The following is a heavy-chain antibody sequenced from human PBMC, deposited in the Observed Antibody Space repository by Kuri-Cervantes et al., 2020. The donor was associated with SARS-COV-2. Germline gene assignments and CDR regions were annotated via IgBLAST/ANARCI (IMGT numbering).Heavy chain of an antibody. CDR1: GFTFSSYW. Sequence: GESLKISCAASGFTFSSYWMHWVRQAPGKGLEWVAVISYDGSDTYYADSVKGRFTISRDNAKNSPYLQMNSLRAEDTAVYYCARDSSYSNYRVYYYGMDVWGQGTTVTVSS. CDR2: ISYDGSDT. CDR3: ARDSSYSNYRVYYYGMDV. D-gene: IGHD4-11*01. V-gene: IGHV3-30*03. J-gene: IGHJ6*02.